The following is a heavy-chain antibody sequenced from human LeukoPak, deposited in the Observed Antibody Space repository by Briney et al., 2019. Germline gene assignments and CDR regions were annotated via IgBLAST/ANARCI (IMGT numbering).Heavy chain of an antibody. D-gene: IGHD3/OR15-3a*01. V-gene: IGHV1-2*02. Sequence: ASVKVSCKASGYTFTDYYMHWVRQAPGQGLEWMGSINPNSGATNYAREFQGRVTMTRDTSITTAYMELSRLTSADTAVYYCARVSLGFGPPWYFAYGGEGALVTVSA. CDR2: INPNSGAT. CDR1: GYTFTDYY. J-gene: IGHJ4*02. CDR3: ARVSLGFGPPWYFAY.